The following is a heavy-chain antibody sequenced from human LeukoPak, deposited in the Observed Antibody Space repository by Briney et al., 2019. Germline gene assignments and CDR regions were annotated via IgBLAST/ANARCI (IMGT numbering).Heavy chain of an antibody. Sequence: GGSLRLSCAASGFTFSSYDMHWVRQATGKGLEWVSAIGTAGDTYYPGSVKGRFTISRENAKNSMFLQMNSRRAEDTAVYYCASLLVAGVASVDYWGQGTLVTVSS. CDR3: ASLLVAGVASVDY. CDR1: GFTFSSYD. V-gene: IGHV3-13*01. D-gene: IGHD6-19*01. CDR2: IGTAGDT. J-gene: IGHJ4*02.